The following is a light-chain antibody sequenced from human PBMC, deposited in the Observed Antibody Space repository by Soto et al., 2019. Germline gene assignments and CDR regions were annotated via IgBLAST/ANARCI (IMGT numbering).Light chain of an antibody. CDR2: GAS. Sequence: DVQMHQSPSSLSASVGDIVTITRRASQSISSYLNWYQQKPGKAPKLLIYGASNLESGVPSRFSGSGSGTEFTLTITTLQPDDFATYFCQHYRRNTWSFGPGTKVDIK. CDR1: QSISSY. J-gene: IGKJ1*01. V-gene: IGKV1-39*01. CDR3: QHYRRNTWS.